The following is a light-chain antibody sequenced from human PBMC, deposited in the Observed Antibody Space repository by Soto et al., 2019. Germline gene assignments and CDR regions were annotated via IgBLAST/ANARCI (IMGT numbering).Light chain of an antibody. CDR3: SSYAGSHYV. J-gene: IGLJ1*01. CDR1: SSDVGGYNL. V-gene: IGLV2-8*01. Sequence: QSVLTQPPSASGSPGQSVTISCTGTSSDVGGYNLVSWYQHHPGEAPEVMIYEVSKRPSGVPDRFSGSKSGNTATLTVSGLQAEDEGDYYCSSYAGSHYVFGTGTKLTVL. CDR2: EVS.